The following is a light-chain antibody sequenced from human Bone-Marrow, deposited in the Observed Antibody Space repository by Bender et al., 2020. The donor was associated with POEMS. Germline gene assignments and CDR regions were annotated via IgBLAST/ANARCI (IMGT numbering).Light chain of an antibody. J-gene: IGLJ3*02. V-gene: IGLV1-47*02. CDR2: SNY. CDR3: SSWDDSLSGWV. Sequence: QSVLTQPPSASGTPGQRVTISCSGSSPNIGSNFVSWYQQLPGTAPRLVVYSNYQRPSGVPARFSGSKSGTSASLAISDIQSEDEGDYYCSSWDDSLSGWVFGGGTKLTVL. CDR1: SPNIGSNF.